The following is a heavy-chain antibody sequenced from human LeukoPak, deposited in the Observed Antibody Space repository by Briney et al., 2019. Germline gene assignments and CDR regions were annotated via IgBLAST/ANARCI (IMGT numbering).Heavy chain of an antibody. V-gene: IGHV4-59*12. CDR3: ARAPGIAAGPFDP. Sequence: SETLSLTCTVSGGSISSYYWSWIRQPPGKGLEWIGYIYYSGSTNYNPSLKSRVTISVDTSKNQFSLKLSSVTAADTAVYYCARAPGIAAGPFDPWGQGTLVTVSS. D-gene: IGHD6-13*01. J-gene: IGHJ5*02. CDR2: IYYSGST. CDR1: GGSISSYY.